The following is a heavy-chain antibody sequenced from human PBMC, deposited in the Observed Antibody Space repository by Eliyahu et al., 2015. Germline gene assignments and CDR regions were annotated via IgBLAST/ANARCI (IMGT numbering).Heavy chain of an antibody. CDR2: ISGSGGST. Sequence: EVQLLESGGGLVQPGGSLRXSCAASGFTFSSYAMSWVRQAPGKGLEWVSGISGSGGSTYYADSVKGRFTISRDTSKNTLYLQMNSLRAEDTAVYYCAKDYYDSPRSFFDYWGQGTLVTVSS. D-gene: IGHD3-22*01. V-gene: IGHV3-23*01. CDR1: GFTFSSYA. J-gene: IGHJ4*02. CDR3: AKDYYDSPRSFFDY.